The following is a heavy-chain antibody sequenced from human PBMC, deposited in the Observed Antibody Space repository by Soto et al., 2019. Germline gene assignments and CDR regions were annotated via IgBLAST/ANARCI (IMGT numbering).Heavy chain of an antibody. J-gene: IGHJ3*02. CDR1: GFTFTSSA. CDR3: ARGGSLPPDAFDI. CDR2: IAVGSGNT. Sequence: SVKVSCKASGFTFTSSAVQWVRQARGQRLEWIGWIAVGSGNTNYAQKFQERVTITRDMSTRTAYMELSSLRSEDTAVYYCARGGSLPPDAFDIWGQGTMVTVSS. V-gene: IGHV1-58*01. D-gene: IGHD2-15*01.